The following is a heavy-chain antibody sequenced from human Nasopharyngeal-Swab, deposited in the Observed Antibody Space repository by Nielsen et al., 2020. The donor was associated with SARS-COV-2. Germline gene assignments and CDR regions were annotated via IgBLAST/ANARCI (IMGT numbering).Heavy chain of an antibody. CDR3: ARALPGLMAFDI. Sequence: SETLSLTCTVSGGFISAYYWTWIRQSPGEGLEWIGSNYNSGSTSYSSSLKTRVTISVDTSKSQFSLKLSSVTAADTATYYCARALPGLMAFDIWGQGTMVTVSS. CDR2: NYNSGST. CDR1: GGFISAYY. V-gene: IGHV4-59*01. J-gene: IGHJ3*02.